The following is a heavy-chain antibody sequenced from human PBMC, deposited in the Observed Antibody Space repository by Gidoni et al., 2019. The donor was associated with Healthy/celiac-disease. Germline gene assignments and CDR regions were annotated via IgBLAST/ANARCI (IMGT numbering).Heavy chain of an antibody. V-gene: IGHV3-23*01. CDR1: GFPFSSYA. D-gene: IGHD6-6*01. CDR3: ATDAFGWQLVRTGY. J-gene: IGHJ4*02. Sequence: EVQLLESGGGLVQPGGSLRLACAASGFPFSSYAMGWVRQAPGKGLAGVSAISGSGGSTYYADSVKGRFTISRDNSKNTLYLQMNSLRAEDTAVYYCATDAFGWQLVRTGYWGQGTLVTVSS. CDR2: ISGSGGST.